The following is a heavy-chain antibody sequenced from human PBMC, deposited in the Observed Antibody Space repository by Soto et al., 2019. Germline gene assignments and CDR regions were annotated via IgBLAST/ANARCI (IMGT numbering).Heavy chain of an antibody. Sequence: PGESLKISCKGSGYSFTSYWISWVRQMPGKGLEWMGIIYPGDSDTRYSPSFQGQVTISADKSISTAYLQWSSLKASDTAMYYCARSNFVSSAPSKNRRDGYNYPKGYYYYGMDVWGQGTTVTVSS. J-gene: IGHJ6*02. V-gene: IGHV5-51*01. D-gene: IGHD5-12*01. CDR1: GYSFTSYW. CDR2: IYPGDSDT. CDR3: ARSNFVSSAPSKNRRDGYNYPKGYYYYGMDV.